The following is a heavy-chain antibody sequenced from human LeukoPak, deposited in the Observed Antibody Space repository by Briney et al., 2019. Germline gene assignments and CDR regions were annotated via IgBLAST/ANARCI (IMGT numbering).Heavy chain of an antibody. CDR3: AKDREIRIAVAGTDFDY. D-gene: IGHD6-19*01. CDR2: IRYDGSNK. J-gene: IGHJ4*02. Sequence: GGSLRLSCAASGFTFSSYGMHCVRQAPGKGLEWVAFIRYDGSNKYYADSGKGRFTISRDNSKNTLYLQMNSLRAEDTAVYYCAKDREIRIAVAGTDFDYWGQGTLVTVSS. CDR1: GFTFSSYG. V-gene: IGHV3-30*02.